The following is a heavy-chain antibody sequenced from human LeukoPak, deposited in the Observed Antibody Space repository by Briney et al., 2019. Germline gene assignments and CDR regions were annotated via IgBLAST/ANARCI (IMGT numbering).Heavy chain of an antibody. Sequence: PSETLSLTCTVSGGSISSSGYYWDWARQPPGKGLEWIGTVYYSGSTYYSPSLKSRVTISVDTSKNQFSLKLRSVTAADTAVYYCARRHDILTGTPFQHWGQGTLVTVSS. J-gene: IGHJ1*01. CDR3: ARRHDILTGTPFQH. D-gene: IGHD3-9*01. CDR1: GGSISSSGYY. V-gene: IGHV4-39*01. CDR2: VYYSGST.